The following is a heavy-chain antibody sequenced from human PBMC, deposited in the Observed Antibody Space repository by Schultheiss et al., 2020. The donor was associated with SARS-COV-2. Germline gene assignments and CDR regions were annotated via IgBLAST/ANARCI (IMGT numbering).Heavy chain of an antibody. V-gene: IGHV3-30*03. Sequence: GGSLRLSCAASGFTFSNFAMHWVRQAPGKGLDWVAVISYDGNNQYYADSVKGRFTISRDNSKNTLFLQMNSLGADDTAVYYCARGGSGSYWGDYYYYGMDVWGQGTTVTVSS. D-gene: IGHD1-26*01. CDR3: ARGGSGSYWGDYYYYGMDV. J-gene: IGHJ6*02. CDR2: ISYDGNNQ. CDR1: GFTFSNFA.